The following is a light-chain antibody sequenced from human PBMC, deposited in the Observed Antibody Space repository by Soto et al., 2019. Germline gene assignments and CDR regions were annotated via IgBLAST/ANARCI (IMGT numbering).Light chain of an antibody. J-gene: IGLJ2*01. CDR1: SGDVGTYNL. Sequence: QSVLTQPASVSGSPVQSITISCTGTSGDVGTYNLVSWYQQHPGRAPKLIIFEVNKRPSGVSNRLSGSKSGNTASLAISGLQADDEADYHCCSYAGRSNVVCGGGTKLTVL. CDR3: CSYAGRSNVV. V-gene: IGLV2-23*02. CDR2: EVN.